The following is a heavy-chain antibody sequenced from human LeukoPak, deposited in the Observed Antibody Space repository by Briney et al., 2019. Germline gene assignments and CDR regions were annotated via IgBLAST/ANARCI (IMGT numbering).Heavy chain of an antibody. Sequence: GGSLRLSCAASGFVFRSFWVNWVRQAPGKGPEWVANINEDGTEKYYVDSVKGRFTISRDNAKTSLYLQMNSPRAEDTAVYYCARVRQFASDSSTDYWGQGTLVTVSS. CDR3: ARVRQFASDSSTDY. J-gene: IGHJ4*02. CDR2: INEDGTEK. CDR1: GFVFRSFW. D-gene: IGHD3-10*01. V-gene: IGHV3-7*01.